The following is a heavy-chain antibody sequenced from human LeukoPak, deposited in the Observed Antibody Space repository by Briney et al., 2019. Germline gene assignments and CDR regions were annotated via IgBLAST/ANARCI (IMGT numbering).Heavy chain of an antibody. CDR3: ARDPPTRTGIAVAGTGDY. Sequence: ASVKVSCKASGYTFTSYGISWVRQAPGQGLEWMGWISAYNGNTNYAQKPQGRVTMTTDTSTSTAYMELRSLRSDDTAVYYCARDPPTRTGIAVAGTGDYWGQGTLVTVSS. CDR1: GYTFTSYG. CDR2: ISAYNGNT. D-gene: IGHD6-19*01. J-gene: IGHJ4*02. V-gene: IGHV1-18*01.